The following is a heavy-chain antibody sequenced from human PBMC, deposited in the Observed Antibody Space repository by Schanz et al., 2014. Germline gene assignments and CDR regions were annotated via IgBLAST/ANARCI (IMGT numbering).Heavy chain of an antibody. J-gene: IGHJ6*02. CDR1: GYTFTSYD. CDR3: VRDAGWAFGDYHGMDV. Sequence: QVQLVQSGAEVKKPGASVRLSCEASGYTFTSYDINWVRQAPGQGLEWMGWISVYHGHTNYAEKVHGRVTMTTDTSTSTAYMELRSLISDDTAVYYCVRDAGWAFGDYHGMDVWGQGTSVTGSS. D-gene: IGHD3-10*01. V-gene: IGHV1-18*01. CDR2: ISVYHGHT.